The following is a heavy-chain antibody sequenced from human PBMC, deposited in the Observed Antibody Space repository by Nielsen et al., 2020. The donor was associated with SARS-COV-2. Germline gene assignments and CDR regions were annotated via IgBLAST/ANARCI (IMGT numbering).Heavy chain of an antibody. J-gene: IGHJ4*02. CDR2: INPNSGGT. D-gene: IGHD6-13*01. CDR3: ARDPGGAGSSSWYSLNYFDY. CDR1: GYTFTGYY. V-gene: IGHV1-2*06. Sequence: ASVKVSCKASGYTFTGYYMHWVRQAPGQGLEWMGRINPNSGGTNYAQKLQGRVTMTTDTSTSTAYMELRSLRSDDTAVYYCARDPGGAGSSSWYSLNYFDYWGQGTLVTVPS.